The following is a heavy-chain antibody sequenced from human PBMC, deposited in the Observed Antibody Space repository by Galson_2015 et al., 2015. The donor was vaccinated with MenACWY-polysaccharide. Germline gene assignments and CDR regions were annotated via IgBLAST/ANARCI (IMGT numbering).Heavy chain of an antibody. CDR3: ARDPPMVRGVSWFDGIDV. V-gene: IGHV1-3*01. CDR2: INAGTGHT. Sequence: SGKVSCKASAYNLASYAMHWVRQAPGHRLLWMGWINAGTGHTTFSQKFQGRVTITRDTSASTAYMELSSLRSEATAVYYCARDPPMVRGVSWFDGIDVWGQGTTVTVSS. J-gene: IGHJ6*02. D-gene: IGHD3-10*01. CDR1: AYNLASYA.